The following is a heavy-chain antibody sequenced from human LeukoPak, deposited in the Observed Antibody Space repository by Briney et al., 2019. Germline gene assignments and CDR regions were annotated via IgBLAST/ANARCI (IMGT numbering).Heavy chain of an antibody. V-gene: IGHV3-74*01. D-gene: IGHD2-2*01. CDR3: VSFYETY. CDR1: GNYW. Sequence: GGSLRLSRAASGNYWMHWVRQAPGKGLVWVSHINGDGSWTTYADSVKGRFTISKDNAKNTVYLQMNNLRAEDTAVYYCVSFYETYWGRGTLVTVSS. CDR2: INGDGSWT. J-gene: IGHJ4*02.